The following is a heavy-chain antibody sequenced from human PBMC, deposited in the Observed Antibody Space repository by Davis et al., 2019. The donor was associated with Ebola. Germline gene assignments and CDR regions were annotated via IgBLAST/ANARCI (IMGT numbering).Heavy chain of an antibody. V-gene: IGHV3-23*01. Sequence: GESLKISCAASGFTFSSYAMSWVRQAPGKGLEWVSAISGSGGSTYYADSVKGRFTISRDNSKNTLYLQMNSLRAEDTAVYYCAKSQQGIVVVPAAKNWGQGTLVTVSS. CDR1: GFTFSSYA. CDR3: AKSQQGIVVVPAAKN. CDR2: ISGSGGST. D-gene: IGHD2-2*01. J-gene: IGHJ4*02.